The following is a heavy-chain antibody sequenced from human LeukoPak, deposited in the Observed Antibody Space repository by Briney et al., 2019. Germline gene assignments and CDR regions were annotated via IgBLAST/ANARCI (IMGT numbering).Heavy chain of an antibody. CDR1: GGSISSYY. D-gene: IGHD3-10*01. V-gene: IGHV4-59*01. J-gene: IGHJ5*02. Sequence: PSETLSLTCTVSGGSISSYYWSWIRQPPGKGLEWIGYIYYCGSTNYNPSLKSRVTISVDTSKNQFSLKLSSVTAADTAVYYCARGPPGGQFDPWGQGTLVTVSS. CDR2: IYYCGST. CDR3: ARGPPGGQFDP.